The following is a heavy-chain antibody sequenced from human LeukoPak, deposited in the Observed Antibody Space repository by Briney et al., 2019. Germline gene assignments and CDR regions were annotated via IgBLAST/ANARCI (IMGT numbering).Heavy chain of an antibody. CDR2: IYYSGST. D-gene: IGHD3-22*01. V-gene: IGHV4-59*08. CDR3: ARHGGYYDSSGMALDY. Sequence: SGTLSLTCTVSGGSISSYYWSWIRQPPGKGLEWIGYIYYSGSTNYNPSLKSRVTISVDTSKNQFSLKLSSVTAADTAIYYCARHGGYYDSSGMALDYWGQGTLVTVSS. J-gene: IGHJ4*02. CDR1: GGSISSYY.